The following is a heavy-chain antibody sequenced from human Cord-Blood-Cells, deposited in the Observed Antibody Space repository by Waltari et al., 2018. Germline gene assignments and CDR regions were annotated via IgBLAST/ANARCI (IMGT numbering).Heavy chain of an antibody. J-gene: IGHJ4*02. V-gene: IGHV3-73*02. CDR3: TRHSRSGSYDY. CDR2: IGSKANSYAT. CDR1: GFTFSGSA. Sequence: EVQLVESGGGLVQPGGSLKLSCAASGFTFSGSAMHWVRQASGKGLEWVGRIGSKANSYATAYAASGKGRFTISRDDSKNTAYLQMNSLKTEDTAVYYCTRHSRSGSYDYWGQGTLVTVSS. D-gene: IGHD1-26*01.